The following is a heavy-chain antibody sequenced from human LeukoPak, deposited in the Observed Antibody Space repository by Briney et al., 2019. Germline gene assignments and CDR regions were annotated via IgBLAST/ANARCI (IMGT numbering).Heavy chain of an antibody. CDR2: IYHSGST. J-gene: IGHJ4*02. V-gene: IGHV4-4*02. CDR3: ASLFTMVRGVPVGY. Sequence: PSETLSLTCAVSGGSISSSNWWSWIRQPPGKGLEWIGYIYHSGSTYYNPSLKSRVTISVDGSKNQFSLKLSSVTAADTAVYYCASLFTMVRGVPVGYWGQGTLVTVSS. D-gene: IGHD3-10*01. CDR1: GGSISSSNW.